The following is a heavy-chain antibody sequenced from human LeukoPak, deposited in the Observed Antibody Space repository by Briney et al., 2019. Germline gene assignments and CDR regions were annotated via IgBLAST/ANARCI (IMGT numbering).Heavy chain of an antibody. D-gene: IGHD3-3*01. J-gene: IGHJ6*03. CDR2: IYTSGST. Sequence: PSETLSLTCTVYGGSISSYYWSWIRQPAGKGLEWIGRIYTSGSTNYNPSLKSRVTMSVDTSKNQFSLKLSSVTAADTAVYYCARDGYYDFWSGSYPYMDVWGKGTTVTVSS. V-gene: IGHV4-4*07. CDR3: ARDGYYDFWSGSYPYMDV. CDR1: GGSISSYY.